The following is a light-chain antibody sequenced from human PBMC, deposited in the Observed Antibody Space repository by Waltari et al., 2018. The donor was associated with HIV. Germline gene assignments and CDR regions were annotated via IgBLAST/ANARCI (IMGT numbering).Light chain of an antibody. V-gene: IGKV3-20*01. CDR1: QSMSSNY. CDR2: GAS. Sequence: EIVLTQSPGTLSLSPGERATLSCRASQSMSSNYLAWYQQKPGKAPRLLIYGASSRATCIPDRFSGSGSGTDFTLTISRLEPEDFSVYYCQHYGRSPGYTFGQGTKLEIK. CDR3: QHYGRSPGYT. J-gene: IGKJ2*01.